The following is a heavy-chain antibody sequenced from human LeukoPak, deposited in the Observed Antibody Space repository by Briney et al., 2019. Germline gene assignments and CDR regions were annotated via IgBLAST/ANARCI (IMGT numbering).Heavy chain of an antibody. D-gene: IGHD3-22*01. V-gene: IGHV3-53*01. CDR1: GFTANNNY. CDR3: ASSGAYSDFDF. CDR2: IYSGGSA. J-gene: IGHJ4*02. Sequence: GGSLRLSCAASGFTANNNYMSWVRQAPGKSLQWVSLIYSGGSAYYEDSVKGRVTISRDSSKNMVFLQMNSLRAEDTAVYYCASSGAYSDFDFWGQGTLVTVSS.